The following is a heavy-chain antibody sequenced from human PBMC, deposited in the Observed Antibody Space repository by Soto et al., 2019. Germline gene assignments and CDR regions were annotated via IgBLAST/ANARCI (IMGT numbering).Heavy chain of an antibody. CDR1: GGSISNYY. CDR2: IYYSGST. D-gene: IGHD1-26*01. CDR3: AGDIRSGSYRFDF. J-gene: IGHJ4*02. Sequence: QVQLQESGPGLVKPSETLSLTCTVSGGSISNYYWSWIRQPPGKGLEWIGYIYYSGSTNYNPSLKIRVTISVDTSNNQFSLTLNSVTAADAAVYYCAGDIRSGSYRFDFWGQGTLVTVSS. V-gene: IGHV4-59*08.